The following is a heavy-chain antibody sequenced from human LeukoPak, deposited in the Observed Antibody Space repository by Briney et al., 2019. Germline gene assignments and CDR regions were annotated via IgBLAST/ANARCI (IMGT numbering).Heavy chain of an antibody. Sequence: SETLSLTCAVYGGSFSGYYWSWIRQPPGKGLEWIGEINHSGSTNYNPSLKSRVTISVDTSKNQFSLKLSSVTAADTAVYYCARGLGGYSYGYRSYFDYWGQGTLVTVSS. J-gene: IGHJ4*02. CDR1: GGSFSGYY. CDR3: ARGLGGYSYGYRSYFDY. V-gene: IGHV4-34*01. D-gene: IGHD5-18*01. CDR2: INHSGST.